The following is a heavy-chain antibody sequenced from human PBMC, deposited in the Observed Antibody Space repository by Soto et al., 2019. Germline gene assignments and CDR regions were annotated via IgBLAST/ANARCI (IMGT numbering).Heavy chain of an antibody. J-gene: IGHJ6*02. Sequence: VGSLRLSCAASGFTFGDHAMSWVRQAPGKGLGWVSVISASGGITYYEDSVKGRFTISRDNAKNTLYLQVNSLRAEDTAVYYCAKGLLIMFRRVIIPPQYYYGMDVWGQGTTVTVSS. CDR1: GFTFGDHA. CDR2: ISASGGIT. V-gene: IGHV3-23*01. CDR3: AKGLLIMFRRVIIPPQYYYGMDV. D-gene: IGHD3-10*01.